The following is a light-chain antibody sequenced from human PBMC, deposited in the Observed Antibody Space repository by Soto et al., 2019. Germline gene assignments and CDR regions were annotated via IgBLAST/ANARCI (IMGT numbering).Light chain of an antibody. V-gene: IGKV3-20*01. CDR3: QRFT. CDR1: QSVGSTF. J-gene: IGKJ3*01. Sequence: ENVLTQSPGTLSLWPGGSATLSCRASQSVGSTFLDWYQQKPGQAPRLLIYAASSRATGIPDRFSGSGSGTDFILNISRLEPEDFAVYYCQRFTCGSGTKVDIK. CDR2: AAS.